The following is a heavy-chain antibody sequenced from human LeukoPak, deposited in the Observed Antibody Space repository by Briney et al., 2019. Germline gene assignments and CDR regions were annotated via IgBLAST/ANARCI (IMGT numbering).Heavy chain of an antibody. V-gene: IGHV4-4*02. Sequence: SGTLSLTCAVSGGSISSSNWWSWVRQPPGKGLEWIGEINHSGRTNYNPSLKSRVTISADTSKNQFSLELRSVTAADTAVYYCARAYYSTSWFPHWGQGALVTVSS. D-gene: IGHD3-10*01. J-gene: IGHJ5*02. CDR1: GGSISSSNW. CDR3: ARAYYSTSWFPH. CDR2: INHSGRT.